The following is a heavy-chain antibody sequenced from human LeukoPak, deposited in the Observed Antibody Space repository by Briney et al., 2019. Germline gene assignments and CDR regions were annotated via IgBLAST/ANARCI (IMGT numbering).Heavy chain of an antibody. J-gene: IGHJ4*02. Sequence: GGSLRLSCEASEFTFSSYTMVWVRQAPGKGLELVSFISSGSRDTYYADSVRGRFTISRDNAKNSLYLQMNSLRAEDTAVYYCARAVVAVAGKVDYWGQGTLVTVSS. V-gene: IGHV3-21*01. CDR1: EFTFSSYT. CDR3: ARAVVAVAGKVDY. D-gene: IGHD6-19*01. CDR2: ISSGSRDT.